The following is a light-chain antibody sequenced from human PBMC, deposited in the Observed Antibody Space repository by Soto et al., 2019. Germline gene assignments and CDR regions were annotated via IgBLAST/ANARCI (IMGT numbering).Light chain of an antibody. CDR2: AAS. J-gene: IGKJ4*01. CDR3: QQSYSTLALT. V-gene: IGKV1-39*01. Sequence: DIQMTQSPSSLSASVGGRVAITVRSSQSISSYLNWYQQKPGKAPKLLIYAASSLQSGVPSRFSGSGSGTDFTLTISSLQPEDFATYYCQQSYSTLALTFGGGTKVDI. CDR1: QSISSY.